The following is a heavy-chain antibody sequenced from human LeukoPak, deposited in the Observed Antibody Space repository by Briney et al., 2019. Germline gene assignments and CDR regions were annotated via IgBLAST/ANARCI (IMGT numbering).Heavy chain of an antibody. CDR1: GVSMSSVGYY. D-gene: IGHD2-2*01. CDR3: ARDRGFVIEPAVYGMDV. V-gene: IGHV4-31*03. CDR2: IFYSGST. J-gene: IGHJ6*02. Sequence: SETLSLTCSVSGVSMSSVGYYWSWIRQLPGKGLEWIGYIFYSGSTHYNPSLRSRVTISIDTSKNQFSLNLSSVTAADTVVYYCARDRGFVIEPAVYGMDVSGQGTTVTVSS.